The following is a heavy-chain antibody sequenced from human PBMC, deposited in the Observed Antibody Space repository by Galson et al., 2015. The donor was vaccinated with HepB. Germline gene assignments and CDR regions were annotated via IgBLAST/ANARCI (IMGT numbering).Heavy chain of an antibody. V-gene: IGHV1-69*04. Sequence: SVKVSCKASGGTFSSYAISWVRQAPGQGLEWMGRIIPILGIANYAQKFQGRVTITADKSTSTAYMELSSLRSEDTAVYYCARVWWRWEQQLGAFDIWGQGTMVTVSS. CDR2: IIPILGIA. CDR1: GGTFSSYA. J-gene: IGHJ3*02. CDR3: ARVWWRWEQQLGAFDI. D-gene: IGHD6-13*01.